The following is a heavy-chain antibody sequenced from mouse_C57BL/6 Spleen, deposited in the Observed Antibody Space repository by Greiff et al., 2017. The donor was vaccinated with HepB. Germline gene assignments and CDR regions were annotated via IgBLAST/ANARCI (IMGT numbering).Heavy chain of an antibody. V-gene: IGHV5-9*01. D-gene: IGHD2-4*01. CDR2: ISGGGGNT. J-gene: IGHJ3*01. CDR3: ASQYDYSAWFAY. Sequence: EVHLVESGGGLVKPGGSLKLSCAASGFTFSSYTMSWVRQTPEKRLEWVATISGGGGNTYYPDSVKGRFTISRDNAKNTLYLQMSSLRSEDTALYYCASQYDYSAWFAYWGQGTLVTVSA. CDR1: GFTFSSYT.